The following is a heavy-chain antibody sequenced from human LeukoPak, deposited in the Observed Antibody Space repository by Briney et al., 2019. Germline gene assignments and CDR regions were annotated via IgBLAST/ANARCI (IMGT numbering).Heavy chain of an antibody. J-gene: IGHJ3*02. CDR3: ARDLTHDAFDI. Sequence: PGGSLRLSCAASGFTFSSYGMHWVRQAPGKGLEWVAVISGSGGSTYYADSVKGRFTISRDNAKNSLYLQMNSLRAEDTAVYYCARDLTHDAFDIWGQGTMVTVSS. CDR2: ISGSGGST. D-gene: IGHD1-14*01. V-gene: IGHV3-48*04. CDR1: GFTFSSYG.